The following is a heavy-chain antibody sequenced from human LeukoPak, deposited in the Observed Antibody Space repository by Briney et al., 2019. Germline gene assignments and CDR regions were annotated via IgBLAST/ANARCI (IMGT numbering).Heavy chain of an antibody. V-gene: IGHV3-30-3*01. CDR2: ISYDGSNK. CDR3: AREVRRSSSWYDY. CDR1: GFTFSSYA. J-gene: IGHJ4*02. Sequence: GGSLRLSCAASGFTFSSYAMHWVRQAPGKGLEWVAVISYDGSNKYYADSVKGRFTISRDNSKNTLYLQMNSLRAEDTAVYYCAREVRRSSSWYDYWGQGTLVTVSS. D-gene: IGHD6-13*01.